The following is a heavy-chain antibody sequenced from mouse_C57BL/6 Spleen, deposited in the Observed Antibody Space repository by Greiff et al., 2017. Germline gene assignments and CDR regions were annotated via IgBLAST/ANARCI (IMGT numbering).Heavy chain of an antibody. Sequence: EVQLVESGGGLVQSGRSLRLSCATSGFTFSDFYMEWVRQAPGKGLEWIAASRNKANDYTTEYSASVKGRFIVSRDTSQSILYLQMNALRAEDTAIYYCARGSYDYDGGYYFDYWGQGTTLTVSS. CDR1: GFTFSDFY. V-gene: IGHV7-1*01. D-gene: IGHD2-4*01. CDR2: SRNKANDYTT. CDR3: ARGSYDYDGGYYFDY. J-gene: IGHJ2*01.